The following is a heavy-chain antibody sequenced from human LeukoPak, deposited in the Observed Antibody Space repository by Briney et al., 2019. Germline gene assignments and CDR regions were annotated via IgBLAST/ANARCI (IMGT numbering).Heavy chain of an antibody. Sequence: GESLKICGQGSGYTFSNNWSTLVRQMPGKGLEWMGKINPSDSYTDYNPPFQGHVTISADKSISTAYLQWSSLKASDTAIYYCARGLGWLDPWGQGTLVTVSS. J-gene: IGHJ5*02. CDR3: ARGLGWLDP. V-gene: IGHV5-10-1*01. CDR2: INPSDSYT. CDR1: GYTFSNNW.